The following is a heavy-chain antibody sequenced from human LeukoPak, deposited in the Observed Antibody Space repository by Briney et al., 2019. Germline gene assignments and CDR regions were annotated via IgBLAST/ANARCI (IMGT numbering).Heavy chain of an antibody. D-gene: IGHD7-27*01. CDR2: IKQDGSEK. J-gene: IGHJ4*02. CDR3: AAGDYFDY. Sequence: GGSLRLSCAASGFTSGSYWMSWVRQAPGRGLEWVANIKQDGSEKNYVDSVKGRFTISRDNANNSVYLQMNSLRAEDTAVYYCAAGDYFDYWGQGILVAVSS. V-gene: IGHV3-7*01. CDR1: GFTSGSYW.